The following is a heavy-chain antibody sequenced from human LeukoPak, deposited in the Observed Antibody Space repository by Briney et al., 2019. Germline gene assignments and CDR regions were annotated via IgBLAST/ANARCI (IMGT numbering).Heavy chain of an antibody. CDR3: ARDLTSGWYSSLDY. J-gene: IGHJ4*02. CDR2: INTNTGNP. V-gene: IGHV7-4-1*02. Sequence: ASVKVSCKASGYTFTSYAMNWVRQAPGQGLEWMGWINTNTGNPTYAQGFTGRFVFSLDTSVSTAYLQISSLKAEDTAVYYCARDLTSGWYSSLDYWGQGTLVTVSS. D-gene: IGHD6-19*01. CDR1: GYTFTSYA.